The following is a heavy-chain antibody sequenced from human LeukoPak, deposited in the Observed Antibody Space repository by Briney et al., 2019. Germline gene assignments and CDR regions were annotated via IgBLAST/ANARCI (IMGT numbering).Heavy chain of an antibody. Sequence: GGSLRLSCTASGFTFSDFAMSWVRQAPGKGLEWVSYISSSSSTIYYADSVKGRFTISRDNAKNSLYLQMNSLRAEDTAVYYCARDLALYYYGSGSYFDYWGQGTLVTVSS. V-gene: IGHV3-48*01. CDR1: GFTFSDFA. CDR3: ARDLALYYYGSGSYFDY. D-gene: IGHD3-10*01. CDR2: ISSSSSTI. J-gene: IGHJ4*02.